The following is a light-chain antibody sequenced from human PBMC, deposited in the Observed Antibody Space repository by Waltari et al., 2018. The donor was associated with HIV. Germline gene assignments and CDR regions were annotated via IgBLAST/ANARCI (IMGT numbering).Light chain of an antibody. J-gene: IGKJ3*01. Sequence: DIVMTKSPDSLAVSPGERATINCKSSQSVLYSSNNKNYLAWYQQKPGQSPKMLIYWASTRESGVPDRFSGSGSGTDFTLTISSLQAEDVAVYYCQQYYTTPFTFGPGTKVDIK. CDR1: QSVLYSSNNKNY. CDR2: WAS. V-gene: IGKV4-1*01. CDR3: QQYYTTPFT.